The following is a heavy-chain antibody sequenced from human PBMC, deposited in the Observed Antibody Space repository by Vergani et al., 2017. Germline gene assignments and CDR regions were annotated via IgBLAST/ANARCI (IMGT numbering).Heavy chain of an antibody. Sequence: VQLVESGGGVVQPGRSLRLSCAASGFTFSSYAMSWVRQAPGKGLEWVSAISGSGGSTYYADSVKGRFTISRDNSKNTLYLQMNSLRAEDTAVYYCAKSAHATIFGVVTGGYWGQGTLVTVSS. V-gene: IGHV3-23*04. D-gene: IGHD3-3*01. CDR3: AKSAHATIFGVVTGGY. J-gene: IGHJ4*02. CDR2: ISGSGGST. CDR1: GFTFSSYA.